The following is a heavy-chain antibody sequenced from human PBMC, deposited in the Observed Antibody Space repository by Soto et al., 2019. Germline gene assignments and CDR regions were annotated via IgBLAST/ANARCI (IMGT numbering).Heavy chain of an antibody. CDR1: GGSFSGYY. V-gene: IGHV4-34*01. CDR3: ATIVVVASTMRDDAFDI. Sequence: QVQLQQWGTGQLKSSETLSLTCAVNGGSFSGYYWSWIRQPPGKGLEWNGEIHHSGSTNYNPSLKSRVTISLDTSKNQFSLKLNSVTAADTAVYYCATIVVVASTMRDDAFDIWGQGTMVTVSS. D-gene: IGHD2-2*01. J-gene: IGHJ3*02. CDR2: IHHSGST.